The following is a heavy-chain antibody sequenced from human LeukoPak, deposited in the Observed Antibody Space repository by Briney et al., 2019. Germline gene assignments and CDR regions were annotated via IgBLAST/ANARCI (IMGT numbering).Heavy chain of an antibody. D-gene: IGHD6-19*01. CDR2: ISYDGSNK. J-gene: IGHJ4*02. CDR3: AKDWSRASGWYGY. V-gene: IGHV3-30*18. Sequence: PGGSLRLSCAASGFTFSSYGMHWVRQAPGKGLEWVAVISYDGSNKYYADSVKGRFTISRDNSKNTLYLQMNSLRAEDTAVYYCAKDWSRASGWYGYWGQGTLVTVSS. CDR1: GFTFSSYG.